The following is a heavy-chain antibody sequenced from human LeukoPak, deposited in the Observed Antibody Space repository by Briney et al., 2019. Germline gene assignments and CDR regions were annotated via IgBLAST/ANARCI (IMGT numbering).Heavy chain of an antibody. CDR1: GGSISSYY. CDR3: AREGYYGSGSCKDY. V-gene: IGHV4-4*07. CDR2: IYTSGST. D-gene: IGHD3-10*01. J-gene: IGHJ4*02. Sequence: SETLSLTCTVSGGSISSYYWSWIRQPAGKGLEWIGRIYTSGSTNYNPSLKSRVTMSVDTSKNQFSLKLSSVTAADTAVYYCAREGYYGSGSCKDYWGQGTLVTVSS.